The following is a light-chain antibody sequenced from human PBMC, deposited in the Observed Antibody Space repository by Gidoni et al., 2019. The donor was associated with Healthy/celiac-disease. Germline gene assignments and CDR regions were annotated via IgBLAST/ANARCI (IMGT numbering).Light chain of an antibody. J-gene: IGKJ1*01. CDR1: QSVSSNY. Sequence: DIVLTPSPGTLSLSPGERATLSCSASQSVSSNYLAWYQQKPGQAPRLLIYGASSRAPGIPDRCSGSGSGTDFTLTISRLEPEDFAVYYCQQYGSSPWTFGQGTKVEIK. V-gene: IGKV3-20*01. CDR3: QQYGSSPWT. CDR2: GAS.